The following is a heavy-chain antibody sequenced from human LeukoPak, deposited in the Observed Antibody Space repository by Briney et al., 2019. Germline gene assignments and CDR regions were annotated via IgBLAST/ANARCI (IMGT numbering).Heavy chain of an antibody. V-gene: IGHV3-33*01. Sequence: GGSLRLSCAASGFTFSIYGMHWVRQAPGKGLERVALIWYDGSNKFYADSVKGRFIISRDNSKNTLYLQLNSLRAEDTAVYYCARKRTDAFDIWGQGTMVTVSS. J-gene: IGHJ3*02. CDR2: IWYDGSNK. CDR3: ARKRTDAFDI. CDR1: GFTFSIYG.